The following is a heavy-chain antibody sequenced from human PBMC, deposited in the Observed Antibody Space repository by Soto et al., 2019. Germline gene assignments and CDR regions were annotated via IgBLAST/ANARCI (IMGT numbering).Heavy chain of an antibody. D-gene: IGHD6-6*01. J-gene: IGHJ6*02. CDR1: GGSISSGGYY. V-gene: IGHV4-31*03. CDR2: IYYSGST. CDR3: ARDRYEYSSSHGSYYYYGMDV. Sequence: SETLSLTCTVSGGSISSGGYYWSWIRQHPGKGLEWIGYIYYSGSTYYNPSLKSRVTISVDTSKNQFSLKLSSVTAADTAVYYCARDRYEYSSSHGSYYYYGMDVWGQGTTVTVSS.